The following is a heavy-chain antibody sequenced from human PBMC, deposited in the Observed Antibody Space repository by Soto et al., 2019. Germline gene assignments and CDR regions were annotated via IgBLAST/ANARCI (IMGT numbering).Heavy chain of an antibody. CDR2: ISAYNGNT. V-gene: IGHV1-18*01. J-gene: IGHJ6*02. CDR1: GYSFTTYG. Sequence: QVQLVQSGGEVKKPGASVKVSCKTSGYSFTTYGISWVRQAPGQGLEWMGWISAYNGNTNYAQKPQXXXTXXTDTSTSTAYMELRSLRSDDTAVYYCASEGPAPYYYYGMDVWGQGSTVTVSS. CDR3: ASEGPAPYYYYGMDV.